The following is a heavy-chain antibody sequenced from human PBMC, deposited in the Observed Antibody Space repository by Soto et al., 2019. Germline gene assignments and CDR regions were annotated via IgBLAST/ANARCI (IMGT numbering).Heavy chain of an antibody. V-gene: IGHV3-30-3*01. J-gene: IGHJ4*02. Sequence: GGSLRLSCAASGFTFSSYAMHWVRQAPGKGLEWVAVISYDGSNKYYADSVKGRFTISRDNSKNTLYLQMNSLRAEDTAVYYCARDMITFGGVIYDWGQGTLVTVSS. D-gene: IGHD3-16*02. CDR3: ARDMITFGGVIYD. CDR1: GFTFSSYA. CDR2: ISYDGSNK.